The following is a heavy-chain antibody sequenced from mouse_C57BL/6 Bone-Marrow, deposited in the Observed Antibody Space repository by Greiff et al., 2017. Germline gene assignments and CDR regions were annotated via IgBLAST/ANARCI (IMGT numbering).Heavy chain of an antibody. CDR2: IDPETGGT. J-gene: IGHJ2*01. Sequence: VQLQQSGAELVRPGASVTLSCKASGYTFTDYEMHWVKQTPVYGLEWIGAIDPETGGTAYNQKFKGKAILTADKSSSTAYMELRSLTSEDSAVYYCTRPGWAYFDYWGQGTTLTVSS. D-gene: IGHD3-1*01. V-gene: IGHV1-15*01. CDR3: TRPGWAYFDY. CDR1: GYTFTDYE.